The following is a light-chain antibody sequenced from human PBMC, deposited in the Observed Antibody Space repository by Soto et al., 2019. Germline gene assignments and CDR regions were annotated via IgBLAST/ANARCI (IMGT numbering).Light chain of an antibody. CDR1: SSNIGSNY. Sequence: QAVVTQPPSASGTPGQRVTISCSGSSSNIGSNYVYWYQQLPGTAPKLLIHRNDQRPSGVPDRFSGSKSGTSASLAISGLRSEGEADFFCAVWDDSLSGVVFGGGTQLTVL. CDR2: RND. V-gene: IGLV1-47*01. CDR3: AVWDDSLSGVV. J-gene: IGLJ2*01.